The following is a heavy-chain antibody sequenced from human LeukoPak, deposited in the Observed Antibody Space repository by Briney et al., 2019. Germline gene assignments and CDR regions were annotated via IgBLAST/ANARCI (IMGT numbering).Heavy chain of an antibody. D-gene: IGHD3-22*01. Sequence: GGSLRLSCAASGFTFSGYSMNWVRQAPGKGLEWVSSISSSSSYIYYADSVKGRFTISRDNAKNSLYLQMNSLRAEDTAVYYCARDASSGMTYYYDSSSYWGQGTLVTVSS. V-gene: IGHV3-21*01. CDR1: GFTFSGYS. CDR3: ARDASSGMTYYYDSSSY. CDR2: ISSSSSYI. J-gene: IGHJ4*02.